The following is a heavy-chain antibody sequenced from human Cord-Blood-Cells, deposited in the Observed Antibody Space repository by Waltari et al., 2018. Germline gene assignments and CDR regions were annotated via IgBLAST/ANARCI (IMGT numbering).Heavy chain of an antibody. CDR1: GFTFSSYG. Sequence: QVQLVKSGGGVVQPGRSLRLSCAASGFTFSSYGMHWVRQAPGKGLEWVAVISYDGSNKYYADSVKGRFTISRDNSKNTLYLQMNSLRAEDTAVYYCARDSSWSFDYWGQGTLVTVSS. CDR3: ARDSSWSFDY. CDR2: ISYDGSNK. J-gene: IGHJ4*02. D-gene: IGHD6-13*01. V-gene: IGHV3-30*03.